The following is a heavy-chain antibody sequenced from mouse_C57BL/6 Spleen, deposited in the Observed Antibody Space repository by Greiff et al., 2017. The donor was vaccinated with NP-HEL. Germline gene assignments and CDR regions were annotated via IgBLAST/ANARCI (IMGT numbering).Heavy chain of an antibody. Sequence: DGRRGEEEGGLVQPGSSMKLSCTASGFTFSDYYMAWVRQVPEKGLEWVANINYDGSSTYYLDSLKSRFIISRDNAKNILYLQMSSLKSEDTATYYCARVPYYGSSYYAMDYWGQGTSVTVSS. CDR2: INYDGSST. J-gene: IGHJ4*01. CDR1: GFTFSDYY. CDR3: ARVPYYGSSYYAMDY. D-gene: IGHD1-1*01. V-gene: IGHV5-16*01.